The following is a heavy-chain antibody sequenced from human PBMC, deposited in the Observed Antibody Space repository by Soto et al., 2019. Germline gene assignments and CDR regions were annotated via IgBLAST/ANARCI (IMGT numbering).Heavy chain of an antibody. CDR2: VYYSRST. CDR1: GDSVSSGSYY. CDR3: ARDGRKYYNWFDP. J-gene: IGHJ5*02. V-gene: IGHV4-61*01. Sequence: QVQLQESGPGLVKPSETLSLTCTVSGDSVSSGSYYWSWLRQPPGKGLEWIGYVYYSRSTYYNPSLKSRVTISVDTSKNQFSLKLSSVTAADTAVYYCARDGRKYYNWFDPWGQGTLVTVSS.